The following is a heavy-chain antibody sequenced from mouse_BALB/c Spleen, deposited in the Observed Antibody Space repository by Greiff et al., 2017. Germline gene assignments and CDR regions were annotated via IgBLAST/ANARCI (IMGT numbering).Heavy chain of an antibody. Sequence: QVQLQQSGAELVKPGASVKLSCKASGYTLTSYYMYWVKQRPGQGLEWIGEINPSNGGTNFNEKFKSKATLTVDKSSSTAYMQLSSLTSEDSAVYYCTRDYGSSSWFAYWGQGTLVTVSA. CDR3: TRDYGSSSWFAY. V-gene: IGHV1S81*02. CDR2: INPSNGGT. CDR1: GYTLTSYY. D-gene: IGHD1-1*01. J-gene: IGHJ3*01.